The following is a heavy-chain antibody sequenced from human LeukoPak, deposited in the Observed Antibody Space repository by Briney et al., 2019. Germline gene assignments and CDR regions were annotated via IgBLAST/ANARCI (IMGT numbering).Heavy chain of an antibody. CDR2: ISAYNGNT. D-gene: IGHD3-3*01. CDR3: ARVGSYYDFWSGPTPIDY. J-gene: IGHJ4*02. CDR1: GYTFTSYG. V-gene: IGHV1-18*01. Sequence: ASVKVSCKASGYTFTSYGISWVRQAPGQGLEWMGWISAYNGNTNYAQKLQGRVTMTTDTSTSTAYMELRSLRSDDTAVYYCARVGSYYDFWSGPTPIDYWGQGTLATVSS.